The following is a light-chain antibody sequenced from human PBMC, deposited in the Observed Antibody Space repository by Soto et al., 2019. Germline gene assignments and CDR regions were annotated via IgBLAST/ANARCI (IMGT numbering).Light chain of an antibody. CDR2: GAS. J-gene: IGKJ2*01. V-gene: IGKV3-15*01. CDR1: QSISSN. CDR3: QQYNNWPSYT. Sequence: EIVMTQSPATLSVSPGERATLSCRASQSISSNLAWYQQKPGQAPRLLIYGASTRATGIPARFSGSGSGTEFTLTISSLQPEDFVVYYCQQYNNWPSYTFGQGTKLEIK.